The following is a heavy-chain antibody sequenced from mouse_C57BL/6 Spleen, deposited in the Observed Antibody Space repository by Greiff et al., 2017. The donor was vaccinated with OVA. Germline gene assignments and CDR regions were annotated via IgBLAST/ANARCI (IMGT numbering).Heavy chain of an antibody. J-gene: IGHJ3*01. Sequence: QVQLQQPGAELVKPGASVKMSCKASGYTFTSYWITWVKQRPGQGLEWIGDIYPGSGSTNYNEKFKSKATLTVDTSSSTAYMQPRSLTSEDSAVYYCARAYDDDSAWFAYWGQGTLVTVSA. CDR3: ARAYDDDSAWFAY. V-gene: IGHV1-55*01. D-gene: IGHD2-4*01. CDR1: GYTFTSYW. CDR2: IYPGSGST.